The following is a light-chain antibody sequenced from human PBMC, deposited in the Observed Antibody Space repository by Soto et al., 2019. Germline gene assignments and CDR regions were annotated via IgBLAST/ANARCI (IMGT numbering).Light chain of an antibody. CDR3: QQYNKWPYT. Sequence: EIVVTQSPATLSVSPGGSATLSCRASQHVSSNLAWYRQKPGQPPTLLIYRASTRATGIPATFSGSGSGTEFTLSISSLQSEDFAVYYCQQYNKWPYTFGQGTKLEI. CDR2: RAS. CDR1: QHVSSN. J-gene: IGKJ2*01. V-gene: IGKV3-15*01.